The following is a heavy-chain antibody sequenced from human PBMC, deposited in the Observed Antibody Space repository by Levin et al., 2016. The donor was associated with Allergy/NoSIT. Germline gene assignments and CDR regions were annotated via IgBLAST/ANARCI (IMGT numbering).Heavy chain of an antibody. V-gene: IGHV3-33*01. J-gene: IGHJ6*02. D-gene: IGHD3-22*01. CDR2: IWSDGSNE. Sequence: PGKGLEWVAIIWSDGSNEYSSVSVKGRFTISRDNSKNTLYLHMNSLRAEDTAVYYCARGGASYFDSSGYLRPYGMDVWGQGTTVTVSS. CDR3: ARGGASYFDSSGYLRPYGMDV.